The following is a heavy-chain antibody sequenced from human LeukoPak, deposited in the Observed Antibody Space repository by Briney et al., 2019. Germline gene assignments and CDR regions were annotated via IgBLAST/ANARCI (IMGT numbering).Heavy chain of an antibody. CDR3: AKGLERESRLDS. CDR1: GFTFSSYA. V-gene: IGHV3-23*01. J-gene: IGHJ4*02. Sequence: GGSLRLSCAASGFTFSSYAMSWVRQAPGKGLEWVSAINVSGGGTYYADSVKGRFTISRDNSKNTLYLQMNSLRAEDTALYYCAKGLERESRLDSWGQGTLVTVSS. CDR2: INVSGGGT. D-gene: IGHD1-1*01.